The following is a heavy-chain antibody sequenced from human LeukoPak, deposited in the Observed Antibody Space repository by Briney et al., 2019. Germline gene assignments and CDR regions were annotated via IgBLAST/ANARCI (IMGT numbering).Heavy chain of an antibody. V-gene: IGHV3-9*01. Sequence: PGRSLRLSCAASGFTFDDYAMHWVRQAPGKGLEWVSGISWNSGSIGYADSVKGRFTISRDNAKNSLYLQVNSLRAEDTALYYCAKDSGRSSDSSGYSAYYFDYWGQGTLVTVSS. D-gene: IGHD3-22*01. CDR3: AKDSGRSSDSSGYSAYYFDY. CDR2: ISWNSGSI. CDR1: GFTFDDYA. J-gene: IGHJ4*02.